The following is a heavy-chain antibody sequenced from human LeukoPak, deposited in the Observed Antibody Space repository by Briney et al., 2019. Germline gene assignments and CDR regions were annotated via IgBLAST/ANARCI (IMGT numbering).Heavy chain of an antibody. CDR2: IYYSGST. D-gene: IGHD1-20*01. J-gene: IGHJ5*02. V-gene: IGHV4-39*01. Sequence: SETLSLTCTVSGGSISSSSYYWGWIRQPPGKGLEWIGSIYYSGSTYYNPSLKSRVTISVDTSKNQFSLKLSSVTAADTAVYYCARRDNSSSSVNWNRRGSNWFDPWGQGTLVTVSS. CDR3: ARRDNSSSSVNWNRRGSNWFDP. CDR1: GGSISSSSYY.